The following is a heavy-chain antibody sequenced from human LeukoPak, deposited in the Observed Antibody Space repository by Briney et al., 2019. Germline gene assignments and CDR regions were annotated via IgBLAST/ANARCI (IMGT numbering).Heavy chain of an antibody. CDR3: AREYYYGSGSYYSIRNRPNYFDY. J-gene: IGHJ4*02. CDR1: GFTFSDYY. CDR2: ISSSGSTI. Sequence: GGSLRLSCAASGFTFSDYYMSWIRQAPGKGLEWVSYISSSGSTIYYADSVKGRFTISRDNAKNSLYLQMNSLRAEDTAVYYCAREYYYGSGSYYSIRNRPNYFDYWGQGTLVTVSS. D-gene: IGHD3-10*01. V-gene: IGHV3-11*04.